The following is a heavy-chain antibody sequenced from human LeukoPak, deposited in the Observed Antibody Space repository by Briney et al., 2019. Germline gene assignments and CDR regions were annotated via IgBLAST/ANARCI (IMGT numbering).Heavy chain of an antibody. D-gene: IGHD3-10*01. V-gene: IGHV4-34*01. CDR1: GGSFSGCY. CDR3: ARVRGSGSYYNVNLDY. CDR2: INHSGST. J-gene: IGHJ4*02. Sequence: SETLSLTCAVYGGSFSGCYWSWIRQPPGKGLEWIGKINHSGSTKYNPSLKSRVTISVDTSKNQFSLKLSSVTAADTAVYYCARVRGSGSYYNVNLDYWGQGTLVTVSS.